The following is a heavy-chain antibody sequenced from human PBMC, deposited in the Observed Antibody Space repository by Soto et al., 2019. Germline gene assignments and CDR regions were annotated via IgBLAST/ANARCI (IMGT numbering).Heavy chain of an antibody. CDR1: GDSVRSRNYY. J-gene: IGHJ3*01. CDR3: ATWSQREHAFDV. CDR2: VYDSVNYDSGRT. Sequence: SETLSLTCTVSGDSVRSRNYYWSWIRQAPGTGLEWIGYVYDSVNYDSGRTNYNPSLKSRVTISLDTSKNQFSLNLTSVTAADTALYFCATWSQREHAFDVWGLGTMVTVSS. D-gene: IGHD1-1*01. V-gene: IGHV4-61*01.